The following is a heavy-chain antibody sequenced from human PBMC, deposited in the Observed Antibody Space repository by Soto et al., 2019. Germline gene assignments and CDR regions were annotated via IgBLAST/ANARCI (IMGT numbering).Heavy chain of an antibody. V-gene: IGHV3-48*03. CDR3: ARESGTLPDY. CDR1: GFTFSSYE. D-gene: IGHD1-1*01. CDR2: ISKSGSST. Sequence: GGSLRLSCEASGFTFSSYEMNWVRQAPGKGLEWVAYISKSGSSTSYPDSVRGRFTISRDNAQNSLYLQINSLRVEDTAVYYCARESGTLPDYWGQGALVTVSS. J-gene: IGHJ4*02.